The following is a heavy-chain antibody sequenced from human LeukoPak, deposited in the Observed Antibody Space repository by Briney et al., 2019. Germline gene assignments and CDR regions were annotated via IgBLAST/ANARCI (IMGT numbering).Heavy chain of an antibody. Sequence: SETLSLTXAVYGGSFSGYYWSWIRQPPGKGLEWIGEINHSGSTNYNPSLKSRVTISVDTSKNQFSLKLSSVTAADTAVYYCARKGVIHYYGSGSYVYWGQGTLVTVSS. J-gene: IGHJ4*02. V-gene: IGHV4-34*01. CDR1: GGSFSGYY. CDR2: INHSGST. CDR3: ARKGVIHYYGSGSYVY. D-gene: IGHD3-10*01.